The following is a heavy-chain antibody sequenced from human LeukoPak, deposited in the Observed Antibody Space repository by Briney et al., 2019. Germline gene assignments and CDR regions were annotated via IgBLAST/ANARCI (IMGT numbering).Heavy chain of an antibody. V-gene: IGHV4-34*01. D-gene: IGHD3-10*01. CDR3: ARAGAWQIDP. J-gene: IGHJ5*02. CDR1: GGSFSGYY. Sequence: SETLSLTCAVYGGSFSGYYWGWIRQPPGKGLEWIGEINHSGSTNYNPSLKSRVTISVDTSKNQFSLKLRSVTAADTAVYYCARAGAWQIDPWGQGTLVTVSS. CDR2: INHSGST.